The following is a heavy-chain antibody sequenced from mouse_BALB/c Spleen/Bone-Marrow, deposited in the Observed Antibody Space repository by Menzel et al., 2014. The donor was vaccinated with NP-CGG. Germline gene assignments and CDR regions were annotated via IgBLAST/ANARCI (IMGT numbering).Heavy chain of an antibody. J-gene: IGHJ3*01. Sequence: EVHLVESGTVLARPGASVRMSCKASGYTFTSYWMHWVKPRPGQGLEWIGAIYPGNSDTSYNQKFKGKAKLTAVTSTSTAYMELSSLTNEDSAVYYCTRAMITRAWFAYWGQGTLVTVSA. CDR2: IYPGNSDT. V-gene: IGHV1-5*01. CDR1: GYTFTSYW. CDR3: TRAMITRAWFAY. D-gene: IGHD2-4*01.